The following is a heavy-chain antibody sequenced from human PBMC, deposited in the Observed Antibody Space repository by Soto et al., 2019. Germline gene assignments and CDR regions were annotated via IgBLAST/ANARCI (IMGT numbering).Heavy chain of an antibody. Sequence: EVQLVESGGGLVQPGGSLRLSCAASGFTFSSYSMNWVRQAPGKGLEWVSYISSSSSTIYYADSVKGRFTISRDNAKNSLYLQMNSLRDEDTAVYYCARDWVVPIDLTGFPPYYYYGMDVWGQGTTVTVSS. J-gene: IGHJ6*02. CDR2: ISSSSSTI. CDR3: ARDWVVPIDLTGFPPYYYYGMDV. V-gene: IGHV3-48*02. D-gene: IGHD3-9*01. CDR1: GFTFSSYS.